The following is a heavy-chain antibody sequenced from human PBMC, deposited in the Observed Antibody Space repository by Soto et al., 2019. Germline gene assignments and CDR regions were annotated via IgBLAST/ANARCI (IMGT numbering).Heavy chain of an antibody. CDR3: AREAYYDFWSGYWTHGMDV. CDR2: INPNSGGT. Sequence: SXKVSCKSSVYTXTGYYRHLVRQAPGQGLGWMGWINPNSGGTNYAQKFKGWVTMTTDTSISTAYMELSRLRSDDTAVYYCAREAYYDFWSGYWTHGMDVWGQGLTGTVS. D-gene: IGHD3-3*01. CDR1: VYTXTGYY. V-gene: IGHV1-2*04. J-gene: IGHJ6*02.